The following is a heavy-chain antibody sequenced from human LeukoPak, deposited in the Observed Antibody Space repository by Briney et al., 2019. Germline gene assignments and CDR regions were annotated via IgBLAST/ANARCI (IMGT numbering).Heavy chain of an antibody. CDR3: ARDLDYGASREPSAFDI. CDR2: TYYRSKWYN. CDR1: GDSVSSNSAA. Sequence: SQTLSLTCAISGDSVSSNSAAWNWLRQSPSRGLEWLGRTYYRSKWYNDYAVSVKSRITINPDTSKNQFSLQLNSVTPEDTAVYYCARDLDYGASREPSAFDIWGQGTMVTVSS. V-gene: IGHV6-1*01. D-gene: IGHD4-17*01. J-gene: IGHJ3*02.